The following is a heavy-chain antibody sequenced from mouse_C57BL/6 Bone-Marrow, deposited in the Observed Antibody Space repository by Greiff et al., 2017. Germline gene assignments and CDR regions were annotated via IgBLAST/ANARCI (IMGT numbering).Heavy chain of an antibody. V-gene: IGHV1-54*01. D-gene: IGHD1-1*01. CDR2: INPGSGGT. CDR1: GYAFTNYL. Sequence: QVQLQQSGAELVRPGTSVKVSCKASGYAFTNYLIEWVKQRPGQGLEWIGVINPGSGGTNYNEKFKGKATLTADKSSGTAYMQLSSLTSEDSAVYFCARSSYWYFDVWGTGTTVTVSS. CDR3: ARSSYWYFDV. J-gene: IGHJ1*03.